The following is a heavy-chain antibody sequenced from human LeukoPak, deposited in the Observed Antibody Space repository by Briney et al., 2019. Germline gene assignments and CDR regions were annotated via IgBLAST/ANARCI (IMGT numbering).Heavy chain of an antibody. D-gene: IGHD6-13*01. CDR3: ARDWIAGGLGGWFDP. CDR2: IYYSGNT. V-gene: IGHV4-39*07. CDR1: GGSISSSSYY. Sequence: SETLSLTCTVSGGSISSSSYYWGWIRQPPGKGLEWIGSIYYSGNTYYNLSLRSRFTISGDTSQNHFSLKLSSVTAADTAVYYCARDWIAGGLGGWFDPWGQGTLVTVSS. J-gene: IGHJ5*02.